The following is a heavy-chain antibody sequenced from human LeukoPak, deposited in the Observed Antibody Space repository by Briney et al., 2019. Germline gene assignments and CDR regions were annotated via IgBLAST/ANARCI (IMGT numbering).Heavy chain of an antibody. D-gene: IGHD1-20*01. CDR3: ARLNWNHVDLWFDP. V-gene: IGHV4-59*01. Sequence: SETLSLTCTVSGGSISSYYWSWIRQPPGKGLEWFGYIYYTGSTNYNPSLKSRVTMSVDTSKNQFSLKLSSVTAADTAVFYCARLNWNHVDLWFDPWGQGTLVTVSS. J-gene: IGHJ5*02. CDR2: IYYTGST. CDR1: GGSISSYY.